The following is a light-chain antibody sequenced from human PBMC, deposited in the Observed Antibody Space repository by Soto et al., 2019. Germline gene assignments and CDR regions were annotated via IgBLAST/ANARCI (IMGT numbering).Light chain of an antibody. CDR3: QSYDSSLREV. CDR2: GNS. Sequence: VLTQPPSVSGAPGQRVTISCTGSSSNIGAGYDVHWYQQLPGTAPKLLIYGNSNRPSGVPDRFSGSKSGTSASLAITGLQAEDEADYYCQSYDSSLREVFGGGTKVTVL. V-gene: IGLV1-40*01. CDR1: SSNIGAGYD. J-gene: IGLJ2*01.